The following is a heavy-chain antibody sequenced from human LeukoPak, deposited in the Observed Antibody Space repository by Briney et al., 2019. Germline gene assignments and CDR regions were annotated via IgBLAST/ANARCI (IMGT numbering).Heavy chain of an antibody. Sequence: HTGRSLRLSCAASGLTFDDYAMHWVRQAPGKGLEWASGISWNSGSIGYADSVKGRFTISRDNAKNSLYLQMNSLRAEDTALYYCAKDNGGYSYGYKDHWGQGTLVTVSS. CDR3: AKDNGGYSYGYKDH. J-gene: IGHJ4*02. CDR2: ISWNSGSI. V-gene: IGHV3-9*01. D-gene: IGHD5-18*01. CDR1: GLTFDDYA.